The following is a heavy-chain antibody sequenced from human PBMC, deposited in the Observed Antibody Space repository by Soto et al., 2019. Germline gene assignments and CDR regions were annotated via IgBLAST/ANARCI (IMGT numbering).Heavy chain of an antibody. D-gene: IGHD6-19*01. CDR1: GFTFSSYA. Sequence: EVPLLESGGGLVQPGGSLRLSCAASGFTFSSYAMSWVRQAPGKGLEWVSAISGSGGTTYYADSVKGRFTFSRDNSKNTLYLQMNSLRAEDTAVYYCAKAANGWFSAFDIWGQGTMFAVSS. V-gene: IGHV3-23*01. CDR2: ISGSGGTT. CDR3: AKAANGWFSAFDI. J-gene: IGHJ3*02.